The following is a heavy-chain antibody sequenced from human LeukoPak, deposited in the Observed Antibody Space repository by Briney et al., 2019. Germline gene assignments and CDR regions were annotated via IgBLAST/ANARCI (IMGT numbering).Heavy chain of an antibody. V-gene: IGHV1-18*01. J-gene: IGHJ6*02. Sequence: ASVKVSCKASGYTFTSYGISGVRQAPGQGLAGMGWISAYKGNTNYAQKLQGRVTMTTDTSTSTAYMELRSLRSDDTAVYYCASGGAVAGDYYYGMDVWGQGTTVTVSS. CDR3: ASGGAVAGDYYYGMDV. D-gene: IGHD6-19*01. CDR2: ISAYKGNT. CDR1: GYTFTSYG.